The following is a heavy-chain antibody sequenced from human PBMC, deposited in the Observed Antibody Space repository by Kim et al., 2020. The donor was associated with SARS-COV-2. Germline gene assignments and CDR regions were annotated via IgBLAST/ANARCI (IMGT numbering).Heavy chain of an antibody. CDR2: INHSGST. CDR1: GGSFSGYY. CDR3: ARGLDYYGSGSYLGY. Sequence: SETLSLTCAVYGGSFSGYYWSWIRQPPGKGLEWIGEINHSGSTNYNPSLKSRVTISVDTSKNQFSLKLSSVTAADTAVYYCARGLDYYGSGSYLGYWGQGTLVTVPS. J-gene: IGHJ4*02. D-gene: IGHD3-10*01. V-gene: IGHV4-34*01.